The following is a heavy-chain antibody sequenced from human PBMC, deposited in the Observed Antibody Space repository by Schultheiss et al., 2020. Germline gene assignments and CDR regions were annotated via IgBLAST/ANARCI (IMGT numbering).Heavy chain of an antibody. Sequence: SETLSLTCDVSGGSIRSPNWWSWVRQSPRKGLEWIGEMYHTGISNYNPSHRSRVTISVDKSKNQFSLQLNSVTAADTAVYYCATDGDCGGGSCYSRAFEYWGQGTLVTVSS. CDR3: ATDGDCGGGSCYSRAFEY. V-gene: IGHV4-4*02. CDR2: MYHTGIS. J-gene: IGHJ4*02. D-gene: IGHD2-15*01. CDR1: GGSIRSPNW.